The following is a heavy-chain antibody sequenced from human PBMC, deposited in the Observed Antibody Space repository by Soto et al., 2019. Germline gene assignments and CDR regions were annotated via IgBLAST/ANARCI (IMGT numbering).Heavy chain of an antibody. Sequence: QVPLVQSGAEVKKPGSSVKVSCKASGGTFSSYTISWVRQAPGQGLEWMGRIIPILGIANYAQKFQGRVTITADKSTSTAYMELSSLRSKDTAVYYCAKCGGSCYFDYWGQGTLVTVSS. CDR3: AKCGGSCYFDY. J-gene: IGHJ4*02. CDR2: IIPILGIA. D-gene: IGHD2-15*01. CDR1: GGTFSSYT. V-gene: IGHV1-69*02.